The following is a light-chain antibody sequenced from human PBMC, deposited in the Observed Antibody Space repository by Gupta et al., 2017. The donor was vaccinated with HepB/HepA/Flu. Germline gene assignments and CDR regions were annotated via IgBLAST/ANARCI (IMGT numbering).Light chain of an antibody. CDR1: QSLSSN. CDR3: QQDNNWPQT. V-gene: IGKV3-15*01. Sequence: ETVMTQSPATLSVSPGERATLSCRASQSLSSNLAWYQQKPGQAPRLLISGASTRAAGIPARFSGSGSGTEFTLTISSLRSEDFAVYYCQQDNNWPQTFGQGTKVEIK. J-gene: IGKJ1*01. CDR2: GAS.